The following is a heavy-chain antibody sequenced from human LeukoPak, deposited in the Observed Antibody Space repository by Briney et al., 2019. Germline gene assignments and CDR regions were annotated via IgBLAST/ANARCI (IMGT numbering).Heavy chain of an antibody. J-gene: IGHJ4*02. CDR1: GFTFSSYW. CDR3: ARNARGPGDY. D-gene: IGHD2-2*01. V-gene: IGHV3-7*01. CDR2: TKQDGSEK. Sequence: GGSLRLSCAASGFTFSSYWMSWVRQAPGKGLEWVANTKQDGSEKYYVDSVKGRFTISRDNAKNSVYLQMNSLRVEDTAIYYCARNARGPGDYWGQGTVVTVSS.